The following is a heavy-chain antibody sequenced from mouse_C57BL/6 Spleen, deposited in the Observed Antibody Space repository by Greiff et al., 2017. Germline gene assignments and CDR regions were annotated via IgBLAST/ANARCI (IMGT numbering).Heavy chain of an antibody. CDR2: IYPSDSET. Sequence: VQLQQPGAELVRPGSSVKLSCKASGYTFTSYWLDWVKQRPGQGLEWIGNIYPSDSETHYNQKFKDKATLTVDKSSSTAYMQLSSLTSEDSAVYYCARRYGSSYEYWGQGTTLTVSS. CDR1: GYTFTSYW. J-gene: IGHJ2*01. CDR3: ARRYGSSYEY. V-gene: IGHV1-61*01. D-gene: IGHD1-1*01.